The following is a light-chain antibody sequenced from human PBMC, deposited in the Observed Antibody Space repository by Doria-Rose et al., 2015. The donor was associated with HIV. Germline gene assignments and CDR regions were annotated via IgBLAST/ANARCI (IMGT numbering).Light chain of an antibody. CDR2: DGS. CDR3: HQYGTSWT. CDR1: QSFSSTY. J-gene: IGKJ1*01. V-gene: IGKV3-20*01. Sequence: EIVMTQSPGTLSLSPGERATLSCRASQSFSSTYLAWYQQKPGQAPSLLIYDGSTRATGIPDRFSASGSGTDFTLTINRLEPVDLALYYCHQYGTSWTFGQGTKVEI.